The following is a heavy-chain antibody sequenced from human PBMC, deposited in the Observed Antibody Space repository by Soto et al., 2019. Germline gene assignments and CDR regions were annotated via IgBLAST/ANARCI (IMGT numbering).Heavy chain of an antibody. CDR2: ISGSGGST. J-gene: IGHJ4*02. Sequence: EVQLLESGGGLVQPGGSLRLSCAASGFTFSSYAMSWVRQAPGKGLEWVSAISGSGGSTYYADSVKGRFTISRDNSKNTLYLQMNSLRAEDTAVYYCASVMVYAIRLGALDSWGQGTLVTVSS. D-gene: IGHD2-8*01. V-gene: IGHV3-23*01. CDR3: ASVMVYAIRLGALDS. CDR1: GFTFSSYA.